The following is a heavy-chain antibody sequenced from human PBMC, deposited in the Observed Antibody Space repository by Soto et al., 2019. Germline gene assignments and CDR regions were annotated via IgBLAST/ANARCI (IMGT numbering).Heavy chain of an antibody. J-gene: IGHJ4*02. CDR1: VFTFISYC. Sequence: SLILSCSSSVFTFISYCIHLFLQAPVKGLEWVAVISYDGINKYYADSVKGRFTISRDNSKNTLYLQMNSLRAEDTAVYYFSKAQPEYRRHEYWGKGNLVIVSS. V-gene: IGHV3-30*18. CDR2: ISYDGINK. CDR3: SKAQPEYRRHEY. D-gene: IGHD6-6*01.